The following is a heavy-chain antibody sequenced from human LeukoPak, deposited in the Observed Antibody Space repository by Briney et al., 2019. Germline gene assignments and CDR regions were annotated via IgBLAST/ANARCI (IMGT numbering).Heavy chain of an antibody. D-gene: IGHD6-13*01. CDR2: ISSSSTI. V-gene: IGHV3-48*01. Sequence: TGGSLRLSCAASGFTFSSYSMNWVRQAPGKGLEWVSYISSSSTIYYADSVKGRFTISRDNAKNSLYLQMNSLRAEDTAVYYCARETPIAAAGYFDYWGQGTLVTVSS. CDR3: ARETPIAAAGYFDY. J-gene: IGHJ4*02. CDR1: GFTFSSYS.